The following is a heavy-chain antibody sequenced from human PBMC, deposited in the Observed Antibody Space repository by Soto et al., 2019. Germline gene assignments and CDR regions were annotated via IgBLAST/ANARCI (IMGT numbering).Heavy chain of an antibody. CDR1: GDSISSGTYY. J-gene: IGHJ5*02. CDR3: ARVTSNSSGGWFDP. D-gene: IGHD6-6*01. V-gene: IGHV4-31*03. CDR2: IFYSGST. Sequence: SETLSLTCTVSGDSISSGTYYWSWIRQHPGKCLEWIGYIFYSGSTYSNPSLQSRVTISVDTSNNQFSLNLNSVTAADTAVYYCARVTSNSSGGWFDPWGQGTLVTVS.